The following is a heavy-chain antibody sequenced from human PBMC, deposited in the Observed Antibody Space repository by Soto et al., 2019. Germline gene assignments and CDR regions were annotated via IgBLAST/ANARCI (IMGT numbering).Heavy chain of an antibody. J-gene: IGHJ4*02. D-gene: IGHD7-27*01. Sequence: QVQLQESGPGLVKPSQTLSLTCTVSGGSISSGGYYWSWIRQHPGKGLEWIGYIYYSGSTYYNPSLNSRVTISVDTSKNQFSLKLSSVTAADTAVYYCARAVTGDSGYYFDYWGQGTLVTVSS. CDR2: IYYSGST. CDR1: GGSISSGGYY. V-gene: IGHV4-31*03. CDR3: ARAVTGDSGYYFDY.